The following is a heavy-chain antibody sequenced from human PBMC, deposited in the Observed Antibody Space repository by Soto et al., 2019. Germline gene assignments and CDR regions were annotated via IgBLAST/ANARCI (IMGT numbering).Heavy chain of an antibody. CDR3: ARGRDFWSGYSHYYYYMDV. CDR2: INAGNGNT. J-gene: IGHJ6*03. Sequence: ASVKVSCQTSGYTFTSYAMHWVRQAPGQRLEWMGWINAGNGNTKYSQKFQGRVTITGDTSASTAYMELSSLRSEDTAVYYCARGRDFWSGYSHYYYYMDVWGKGTTVTVSS. V-gene: IGHV1-3*01. CDR1: GYTFTSYA. D-gene: IGHD3-3*01.